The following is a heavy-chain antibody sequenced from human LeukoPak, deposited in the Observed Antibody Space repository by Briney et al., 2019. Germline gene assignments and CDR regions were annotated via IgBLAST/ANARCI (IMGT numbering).Heavy chain of an antibody. CDR1: GFTFSGYW. CDR2: ISSSGSTI. CDR3: ARDIAAAGILPRFDP. J-gene: IGHJ5*02. D-gene: IGHD6-13*01. V-gene: IGHV3-48*04. Sequence: RAGGSLRLSCAASGFTFSGYWMHWVRQAPGKGLEWVSYISSSGSTIYYADSVKGRFTISRDNAKNSLYLQMNSLRAEDTAVYYCARDIAAAGILPRFDPWGQGTLVTVSS.